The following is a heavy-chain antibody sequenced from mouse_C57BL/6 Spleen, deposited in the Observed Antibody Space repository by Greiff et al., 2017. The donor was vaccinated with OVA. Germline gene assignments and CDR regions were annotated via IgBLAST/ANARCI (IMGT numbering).Heavy chain of an antibody. D-gene: IGHD3-3*01. CDR3: ARVGTGDYFDY. V-gene: IGHV1-69*01. J-gene: IGHJ2*01. Sequence: QVQLQQSGAELVMPGASVKLSCKASGYTFTSYWMHWVKQRPGQGLEWIGEIDPSDSYTNYNQKFKGKSTLTVDKSSSTAYMQLSSLTSEDSAVYYCARVGTGDYFDYWGQGTTLTVSS. CDR2: IDPSDSYT. CDR1: GYTFTSYW.